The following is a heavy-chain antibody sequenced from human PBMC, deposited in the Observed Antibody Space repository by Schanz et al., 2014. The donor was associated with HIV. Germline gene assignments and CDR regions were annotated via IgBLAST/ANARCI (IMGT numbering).Heavy chain of an antibody. CDR2: IYSGDTT. CDR1: GFSVSGYY. J-gene: IGHJ1*01. Sequence: EVQLVETGGGLIQPGGSLRISCAASGFSVSGYYMDWVRQAPGKGLEWVSVIYSGDTTNYADSVKGRFTISRDNSNNVRFLHMPTLLPPPSSSFYCTREGNYYGGSLPLHWGPGPLLSLSS. D-gene: IGHD2-21*01. CDR3: TREGNYYGGSLPLH. V-gene: IGHV3-53*02.